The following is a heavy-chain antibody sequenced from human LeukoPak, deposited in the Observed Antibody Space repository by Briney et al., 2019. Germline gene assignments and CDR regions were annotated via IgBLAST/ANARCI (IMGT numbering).Heavy chain of an antibody. Sequence: PGRSLRLSCAASGFTLSSYGMHSVRQAPGKGLEWVAVISYDGSNKYYADSVKGRFTISRDNSKNTLYLQMNSLRAEDTAVYYCAKGLGGYSYGQALDYWGQGTLVTVSS. V-gene: IGHV3-30*18. J-gene: IGHJ4*02. CDR1: GFTLSSYG. CDR3: AKGLGGYSYGQALDY. CDR2: ISYDGSNK. D-gene: IGHD5-18*01.